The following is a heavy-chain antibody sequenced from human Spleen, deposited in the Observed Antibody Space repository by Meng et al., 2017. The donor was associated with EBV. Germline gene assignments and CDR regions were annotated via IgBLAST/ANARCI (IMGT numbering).Heavy chain of an antibody. V-gene: IGHV1-69*12. J-gene: IGHJ4*02. CDR1: GGPFSSDV. Sequence: QVQVVVSGAGLKVPGSSVKVACKTSGGPFSSDVISWVRQAPGQGLEWLGGLIPMFGAPNYAQKFQGRVTITADESTSTHYMELSSLRSEDTAVYYCASESGRGYTPDYWGQGTLVTVSS. CDR2: LIPMFGAP. D-gene: IGHD3-10*01. CDR3: ASESGRGYTPDY.